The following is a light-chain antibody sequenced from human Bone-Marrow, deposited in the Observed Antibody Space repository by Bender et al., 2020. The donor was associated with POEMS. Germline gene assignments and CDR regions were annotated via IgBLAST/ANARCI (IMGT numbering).Light chain of an antibody. V-gene: IGLV2-11*01. CDR3: CSYAGSSTVV. Sequence: QSALTQPRSVSGSPGQSVTISCTGTSSDVGGYNYVSWFQHHPGKAPQLIIYDVTKRPSGVPDRFSGSKSGNTASLTISGLQAEDEADYYCCSYAGSSTVVFGGGTKLTVL. CDR2: DVT. J-gene: IGLJ2*01. CDR1: SSDVGGYNY.